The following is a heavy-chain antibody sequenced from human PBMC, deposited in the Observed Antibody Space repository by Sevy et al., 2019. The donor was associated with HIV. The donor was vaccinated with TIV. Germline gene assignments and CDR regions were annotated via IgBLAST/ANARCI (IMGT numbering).Heavy chain of an antibody. J-gene: IGHJ4*02. V-gene: IGHV3-74*01. D-gene: IGHD6-25*01. CDR3: ARDSEAAAQDFDY. CDR2: INNDESST. CDR1: GFTFSNYW. Sequence: GGSLRLSCAASGFTFSNYWMHWVRQAPGEGLVWVSRINNDESSTNYADSVKGRFTISRDNAKNTLYLQMNSLRAEDTAVYFCARDSEAAAQDFDYWGQGTLVTVSS.